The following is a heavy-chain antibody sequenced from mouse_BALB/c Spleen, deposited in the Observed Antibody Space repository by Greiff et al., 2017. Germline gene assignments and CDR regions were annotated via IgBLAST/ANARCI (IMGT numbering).Heavy chain of an antibody. V-gene: IGHV5-4*02. CDR1: GFTFSDYY. J-gene: IGHJ2*01. CDR2: ISDGGSYT. CDR3: ARSPIGGLGSSPFDY. D-gene: IGHD1-1*01. Sequence: EVKLVESGGGLVKPGGSLKLSCAASGFTFSDYYMYWVRQTPEKRLEWVATISDGGSYTYYPDSVKGRFTISRDTAKNNLYLQMSSLKSEDTSMYYCARSPIGGLGSSPFDYWGQGTTLTVSS.